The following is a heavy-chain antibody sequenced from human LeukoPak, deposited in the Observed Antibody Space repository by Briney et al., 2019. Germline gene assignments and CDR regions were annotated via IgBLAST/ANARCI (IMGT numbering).Heavy chain of an antibody. CDR2: IIPILGIA. Sequence: ASVKVSCKASGGTFSSYAISWVRQAPGQGLEWMGRIIPILGIANYAQKFQGRVTITADKSTSTAYMELSSLRSEDTAVYYCARSSGIAAAGTIDYWGQGTLVTVSS. J-gene: IGHJ4*02. D-gene: IGHD6-13*01. CDR3: ARSSGIAAAGTIDY. CDR1: GGTFSSYA. V-gene: IGHV1-69*04.